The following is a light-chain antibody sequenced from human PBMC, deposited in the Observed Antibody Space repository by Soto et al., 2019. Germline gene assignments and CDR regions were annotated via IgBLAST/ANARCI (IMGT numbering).Light chain of an antibody. CDR2: DVN. Sequence: QSALTQPASVSGSPGQSITISCTGTSSDVGGYNYVSWYQQHPGKAPKLMIYDVNDRPSGVSNRFSGSKSGNTASLTISGLQAEDEADYYCNSYTSSGTLVFGGGTKVTVL. V-gene: IGLV2-14*01. J-gene: IGLJ2*01. CDR3: NSYTSSGTLV. CDR1: SSDVGGYNY.